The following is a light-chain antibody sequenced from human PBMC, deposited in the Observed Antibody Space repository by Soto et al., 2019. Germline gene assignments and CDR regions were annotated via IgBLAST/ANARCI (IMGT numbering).Light chain of an antibody. CDR3: QQYKDYVYT. V-gene: IGKV1-5*01. CDR1: QTVERW. J-gene: IGKJ2*01. CDR2: DVS. Sequence: IQMTQSPSTLSASVGDRVIITCRASQTVERWMAWYQQKPGKAPKLLISDVSTLERGVPSRFSGSGSATEFTLTISGLQPDAFATYYCQQYKDYVYTFGQGTKVDI.